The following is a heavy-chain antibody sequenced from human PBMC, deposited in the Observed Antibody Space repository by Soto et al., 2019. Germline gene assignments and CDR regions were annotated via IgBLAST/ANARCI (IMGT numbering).Heavy chain of an antibody. Sequence: QVQLQQSSPGLVKPSQALSLTCDISGDSVSSNSAGWYWIRQTPSRGLEWVGRTYYKSKWYYTYAASVKSRITVSPDTSKNQFSLQLTSVTPEDTAVYYCARGSWDDVSGHYYMDVWDKGTTVTVSS. CDR1: GDSVSSNSAG. CDR3: ARGSWDDVSGHYYMDV. V-gene: IGHV6-1*01. CDR2: TYYKSKWYY. D-gene: IGHD1-1*01. J-gene: IGHJ6*03.